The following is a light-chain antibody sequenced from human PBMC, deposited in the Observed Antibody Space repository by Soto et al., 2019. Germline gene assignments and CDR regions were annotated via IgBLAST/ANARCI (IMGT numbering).Light chain of an antibody. V-gene: IGLV1-44*01. CDR2: DNN. J-gene: IGLJ1*01. CDR1: SFNIGSNS. CDR3: AVWDDSLNGFFV. Sequence: QSVLTQPPSASGTPGQRVTISCSGSSFNIGSNSVSWYQQLPGTAPKLLIYDNNQRPSGVPDRFSGSKSGTSASLAISGLRSEDEADYYCAVWDDSLNGFFVFGTGTQLTVL.